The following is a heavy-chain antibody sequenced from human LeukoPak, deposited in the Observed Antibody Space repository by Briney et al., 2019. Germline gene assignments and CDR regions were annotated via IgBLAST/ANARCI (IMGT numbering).Heavy chain of an antibody. Sequence: SETLSLTCTVSGGSISSYYWSWIRQPPGKGLEWIGEINHSGSTNYNPSLKSRVTISVDTSKNQFSLKLSSVTAADTAVYYCARGLVGAAGRAYYFDYWGQGTLVTVSS. CDR3: ARGLVGAAGRAYYFDY. V-gene: IGHV4-34*01. J-gene: IGHJ4*02. CDR1: GGSISSYY. CDR2: INHSGST. D-gene: IGHD6-13*01.